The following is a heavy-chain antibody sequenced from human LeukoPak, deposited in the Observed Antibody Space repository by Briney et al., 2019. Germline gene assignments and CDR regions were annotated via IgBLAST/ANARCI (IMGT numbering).Heavy chain of an antibody. CDR3: ATEGDLSYYGFDY. D-gene: IGHD1-26*01. V-gene: IGHV1-69-2*01. J-gene: IGHJ4*02. CDR1: GYTFTDYY. CDR2: VDPEDDET. Sequence: ASVKVSCKVSGYTFTDYYMHWVQQAPGKGLEWMGLVDPEDDETIYAEKFQGRVAITADTSTDTAYMELSSLRSEDTAVYYCATEGDLSYYGFDYWGQGTLVTVSS.